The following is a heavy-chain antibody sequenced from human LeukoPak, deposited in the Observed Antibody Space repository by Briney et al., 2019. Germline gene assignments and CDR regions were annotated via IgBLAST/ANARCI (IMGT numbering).Heavy chain of an antibody. CDR1: GYTFTGYY. V-gene: IGHV1-2*04. CDR2: INPNSGGT. D-gene: IGHD6-19*01. CDR3: ARVRHPERWLVRDYGMDV. J-gene: IGHJ6*02. Sequence: GASVKVSCKASGYTFTGYYMHWVRQAPGQGLEWMGWINPNSGGTNYAQKFQGWVTMTRDTSISTAYMELSRLRSDDTAVYYCARVRHPERWLVRDYGMDVWGQGTTVTVSS.